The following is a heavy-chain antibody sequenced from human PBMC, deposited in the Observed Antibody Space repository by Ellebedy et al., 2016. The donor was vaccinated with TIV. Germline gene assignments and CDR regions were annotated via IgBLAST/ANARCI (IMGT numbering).Heavy chain of an antibody. CDR3: ARGRQYCSGDTCYSPRYSPRPWFDP. Sequence: MPSETLSLTCVVYGGSFSSYSWSWIRQPPGKGLEWIGEINHGGSTSYNPSLKSRVTISVDTPKNQLSLKLSSVTAADTAVYYCARGRQYCSGDTCYSPRYSPRPWFDPWGQGTLVTVSS. CDR1: GGSFSSYS. J-gene: IGHJ5*02. CDR2: INHGGST. D-gene: IGHD2-15*01. V-gene: IGHV4-34*01.